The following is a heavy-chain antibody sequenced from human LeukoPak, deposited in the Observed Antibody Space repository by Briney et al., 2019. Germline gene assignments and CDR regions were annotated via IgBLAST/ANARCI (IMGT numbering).Heavy chain of an antibody. J-gene: IGHJ4*02. V-gene: IGHV4-34*01. CDR3: ARGFSGRAVAGKRWNY. CDR2: INHSGST. Sequence: SETLSLTCAVYGGSFSGYYWSWIRQPPGKGLEWIGEINHSGSTNYNPSLKSRVTISVDTSKNQFSLKLSSVTAADTAVYYCARGFSGRAVAGKRWNYWGQGTLVTVSS. CDR1: GGSFSGYY. D-gene: IGHD6-19*01.